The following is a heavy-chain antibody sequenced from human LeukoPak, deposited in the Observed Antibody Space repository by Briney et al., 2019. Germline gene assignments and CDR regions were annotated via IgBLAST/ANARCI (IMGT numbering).Heavy chain of an antibody. CDR1: GYTFTSYG. CDR3: ARNRQWLAKYYFDY. J-gene: IGHJ4*02. D-gene: IGHD3-22*01. CDR2: ISAYNDNT. V-gene: IGHV1-18*01. Sequence: GASVKVSCKASGYTFTSYGISWVRQAPGQGLAWMGWISAYNDNTNYAQKLQGRVTMTTDTSTSTAYMELRSLRSDDTAVYYCARNRQWLAKYYFDYWGQGTLVTVSS.